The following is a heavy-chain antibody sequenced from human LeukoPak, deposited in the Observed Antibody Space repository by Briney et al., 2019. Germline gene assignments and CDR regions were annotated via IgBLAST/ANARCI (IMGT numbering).Heavy chain of an antibody. D-gene: IGHD2-15*01. CDR1: GYTFTSYG. CDR3: ARVRRGGRTGWFDP. V-gene: IGHV1-18*01. Sequence: ASVKVSCTASGYTFTSYGISRVRQAPGQGLEWMGWISAYNGNTNYAQKLQGRVTMTTDTSTSTAYMELRSPRSDDTAVYYCARVRRGGRTGWFDPWGQGTLVTVSS. J-gene: IGHJ5*02. CDR2: ISAYNGNT.